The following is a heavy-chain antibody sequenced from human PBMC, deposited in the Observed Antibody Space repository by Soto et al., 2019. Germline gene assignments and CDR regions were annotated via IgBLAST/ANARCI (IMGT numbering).Heavy chain of an antibody. D-gene: IGHD6-6*01. V-gene: IGHV4-39*01. Sequence: PSETLSLTCTVSGGSISSSSYYWGWIRQPPGKGLEWIGSIYYSGSTYYNPSLKSRVTISVDTSKNQFSLKLSSVTAADTAVYYCAQLGLKYYSYYMDVWGKGTMVTVSS. J-gene: IGHJ6*03. CDR1: GGSISSSSYY. CDR2: IYYSGST. CDR3: AQLGLKYYSYYMDV.